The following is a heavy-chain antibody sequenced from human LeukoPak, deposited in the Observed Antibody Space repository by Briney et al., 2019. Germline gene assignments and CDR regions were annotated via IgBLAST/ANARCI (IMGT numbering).Heavy chain of an antibody. D-gene: IGHD6-19*01. Sequence: GASLRLSCAASGFTFSSYAMSWVRQAPGKGLEWVSAISGSGGSTCYADSVKGRFTISRDNSKNTLYLQMNSLRAEDTAVYYCAKHPLAAVAGQFDYWGQGTLVTVSS. J-gene: IGHJ4*02. CDR3: AKHPLAAVAGQFDY. CDR1: GFTFSSYA. V-gene: IGHV3-23*01. CDR2: ISGSGGST.